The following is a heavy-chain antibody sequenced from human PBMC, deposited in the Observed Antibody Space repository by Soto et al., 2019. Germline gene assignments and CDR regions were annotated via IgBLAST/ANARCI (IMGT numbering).Heavy chain of an antibody. D-gene: IGHD5-18*01. J-gene: IGHJ3*02. CDR2: IYWDDDK. CDR3: AHRPFNSAWQDAYDI. CDR1: GFSLSARGEG. Sequence: QITLKESGPTLVKPTETLTLTCTFSGFSLSARGEGVGWIRQPPGKALEWLAIIYWDDDKRYSPSLRTTFTITKDTSKNQVVLTMTNRDPFDTATYVCAHRPFNSAWQDAYDIWGPGTMVTASS. V-gene: IGHV2-5*02.